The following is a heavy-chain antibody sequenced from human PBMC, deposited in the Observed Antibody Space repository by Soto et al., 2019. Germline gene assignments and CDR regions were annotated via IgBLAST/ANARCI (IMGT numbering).Heavy chain of an antibody. CDR2: ISSSGSTI. CDR3: ARVYYYDSSGYNAGAFGI. CDR1: GFTFSSYE. Sequence: PGGSLRLSCAASGFTFSSYEMNWVRQAPGKGLEWVSYISSSGSTIYYADSVKGRFTISRDNAKNSLYLQMNSLRAEDTAVYYCARVYYYDSSGYNAGAFGIWGQGTMVTVSS. D-gene: IGHD3-22*01. V-gene: IGHV3-48*03. J-gene: IGHJ3*02.